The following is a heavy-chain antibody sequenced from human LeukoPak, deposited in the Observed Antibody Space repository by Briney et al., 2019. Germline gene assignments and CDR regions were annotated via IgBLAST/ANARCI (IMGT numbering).Heavy chain of an antibody. Sequence: PSETLSLTCTVSGGSISSYYWSWIRQPPGKGLEWIGEINHSGSTNYNPSLKSRVTISVDTSKNQFSLKLSSVTAADTAVYYCARAPLVVTTDAFDIWGQGTMVTVSS. D-gene: IGHD3-22*01. CDR3: ARAPLVVTTDAFDI. CDR2: INHSGST. V-gene: IGHV4-34*01. CDR1: GGSISSYY. J-gene: IGHJ3*02.